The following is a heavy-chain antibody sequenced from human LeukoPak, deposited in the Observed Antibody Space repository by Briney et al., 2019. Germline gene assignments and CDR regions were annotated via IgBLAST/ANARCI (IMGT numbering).Heavy chain of an antibody. CDR3: ARGAHIAVAGPDHFDY. D-gene: IGHD6-19*01. CDR1: GGTFSGYA. Sequence: SVKVSCKASGGTFSGYAISWVRQAPGQGLEWMGGIIPIFGTANYAQKFQGRVTITTDESTSTAYMELSSLRSEDTAVYYCARGAHIAVAGPDHFDYWGQGTLVTVSS. V-gene: IGHV1-69*05. CDR2: IIPIFGTA. J-gene: IGHJ4*02.